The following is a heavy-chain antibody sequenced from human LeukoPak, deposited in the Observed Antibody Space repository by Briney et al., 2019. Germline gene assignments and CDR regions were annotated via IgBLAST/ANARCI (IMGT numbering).Heavy chain of an antibody. Sequence: GGSLRLSRAASGFTLSSYEMNWVRQAPGKGLEGVSYFSISGSTVFYADTVKVGFTISRDNAKNSLYLQMNSLRAEDPAVYYCARDHGSDWGGDCPLDWGEGTMVTVSS. CDR2: FSISGSTV. V-gene: IGHV3-48*03. CDR3: ARDHGSDWGGDCPLD. J-gene: IGHJ3*01. D-gene: IGHD2-21*02. CDR1: GFTLSSYE.